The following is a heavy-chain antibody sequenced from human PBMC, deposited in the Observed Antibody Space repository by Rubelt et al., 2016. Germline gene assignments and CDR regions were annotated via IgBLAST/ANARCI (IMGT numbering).Heavy chain of an antibody. CDR2: ISAYNGNT. CDR3: ARVFSHCSSTSCYPMRYFDY. V-gene: IGHV1-18*01. D-gene: IGHD2-2*01. J-gene: IGHJ4*02. Sequence: ISAYNGNTNYAQKLQGRVTMTTDTSTSTAYMELRSLRSDDTAVYYCARVFSHCSSTSCYPMRYFDYWGQGTLVTVSS.